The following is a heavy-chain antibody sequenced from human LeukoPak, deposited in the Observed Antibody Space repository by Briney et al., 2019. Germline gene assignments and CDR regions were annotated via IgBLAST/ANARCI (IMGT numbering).Heavy chain of an antibody. CDR3: AKVEQQLVLPYFDY. D-gene: IGHD6-13*01. Sequence: ASVKVSCKASGYTFTGYYMHWVRQAPGQGLEWMGWINPNSGGTNYAQKFQGRVTMTRDTSISTAYMELSRLRSDDTAVYYCAKVEQQLVLPYFDYWGQGTLVTVSS. V-gene: IGHV1-2*02. J-gene: IGHJ4*02. CDR2: INPNSGGT. CDR1: GYTFTGYY.